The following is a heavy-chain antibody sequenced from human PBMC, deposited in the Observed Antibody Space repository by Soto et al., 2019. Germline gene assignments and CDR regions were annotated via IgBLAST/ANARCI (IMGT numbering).Heavy chain of an antibody. CDR2: ISGSGGRI. CDR3: AKDSYGDNYYYYMDV. Sequence: GGSLRLSCAASGFTFNSYAMTWVRQAPGKGLEWVSAISGSGGRINYADSVKGRFTISRDNSKNTLYLQMNSLRAVDTAVYYCAKDSYGDNYYYYMDVWGKGTTVTVSS. J-gene: IGHJ6*03. CDR1: GFTFNSYA. D-gene: IGHD4-17*01. V-gene: IGHV3-23*01.